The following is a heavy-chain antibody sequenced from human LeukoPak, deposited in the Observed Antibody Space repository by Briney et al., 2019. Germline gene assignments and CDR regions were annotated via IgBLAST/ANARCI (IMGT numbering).Heavy chain of an antibody. CDR3: AKDLSLKTMIVIGDAFDI. CDR1: GFTFSSYG. J-gene: IGHJ3*02. CDR2: IRYDGSNK. V-gene: IGHV3-30*02. D-gene: IGHD3-22*01. Sequence: GGSLRLSCAASGFTFSSYGMHWVRQAPGKGLEWVAFIRYDGSNKYYADSVKGRFTISRDNSKNTLYLQMNSLRAEDTAVYYCAKDLSLKTMIVIGDAFDIWGQGTMVTVSS.